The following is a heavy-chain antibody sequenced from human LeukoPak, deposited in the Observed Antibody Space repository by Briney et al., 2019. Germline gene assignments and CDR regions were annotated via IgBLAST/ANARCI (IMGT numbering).Heavy chain of an antibody. CDR2: IWYDGSNK. J-gene: IGHJ4*02. D-gene: IGHD6-19*01. CDR3: ARDPRSVAVAGTGGY. V-gene: IGHV3-33*01. CDR1: GFTFSSYG. Sequence: GRSLRLSCAASGFTFSSYGMHWVRQAPGKGLEWVAVIWYDGSNKYYADSVKGRFTISRDNSKNTLYLQMNSLRAEDTAVYYCARDPRSVAVAGTGGYWGQGTLVTVSS.